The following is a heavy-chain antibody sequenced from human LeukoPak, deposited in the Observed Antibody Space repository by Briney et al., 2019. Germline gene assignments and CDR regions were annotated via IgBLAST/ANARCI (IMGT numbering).Heavy chain of an antibody. CDR2: ISGSGGST. CDR3: AKASSPKYCSGGSCYLTTDYYYGMDV. V-gene: IGHV3-23*01. D-gene: IGHD2-15*01. J-gene: IGHJ6*02. CDR1: GFTFSSYA. Sequence: GGSLRLSCAASGFTFSSYAMSWVRQAPGKGLEWVSAISGSGGSTYYADSVKGRFTISRDNSKNTLYLQMNSLRAEDTAVYYCAKASSPKYCSGGSCYLTTDYYYGMDVWGQGTTVTVSS.